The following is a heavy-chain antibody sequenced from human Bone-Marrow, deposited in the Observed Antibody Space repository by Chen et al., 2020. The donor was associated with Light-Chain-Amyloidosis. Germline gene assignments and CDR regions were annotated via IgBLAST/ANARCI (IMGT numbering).Heavy chain of an antibody. Sequence: VRQAPGKGLEWVSTISGSGGSRYYGDSVKGRLTISRDNSKNALSLQMNSLRAEDTAVYYCAKDISYDDILPGYPADAFDIWGQGTMVTVSS. CDR2: ISGSGGSR. V-gene: IGHV3-23*01. CDR3: AKDISYDDILPGYPADAFDI. J-gene: IGHJ3*02. D-gene: IGHD3-9*01.